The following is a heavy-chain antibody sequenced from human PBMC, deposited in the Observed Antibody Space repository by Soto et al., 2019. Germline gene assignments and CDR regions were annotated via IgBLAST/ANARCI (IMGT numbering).Heavy chain of an antibody. Sequence: QAGGSLRLSCAASGFTFSNFAMHWVRQAPGKGLEWVAVTSYDGKNKDYADSVKGRFTISRDNSKKTLFLQMNSLRPEDTAVYYCARERAIAATGLFYYWGQGTLVTVSS. CDR2: TSYDGKNK. CDR3: ARERAIAATGLFYY. CDR1: GFTFSNFA. V-gene: IGHV3-30*04. D-gene: IGHD6-13*01. J-gene: IGHJ4*02.